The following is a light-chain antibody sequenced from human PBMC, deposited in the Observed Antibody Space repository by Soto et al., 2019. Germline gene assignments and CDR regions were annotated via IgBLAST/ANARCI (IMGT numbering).Light chain of an antibody. Sequence: PGERATLSCRASRNIASAYLAWYQQRPGQSPRLLISGAFTRATGIPDRFSGSGSGTDFTLTISSLQPEDFATYYCQQSYSTPPTFGQGTKVEIK. CDR2: GAF. CDR1: RNIASAY. CDR3: QQSYSTPPT. V-gene: IGKV3-20*01. J-gene: IGKJ1*01.